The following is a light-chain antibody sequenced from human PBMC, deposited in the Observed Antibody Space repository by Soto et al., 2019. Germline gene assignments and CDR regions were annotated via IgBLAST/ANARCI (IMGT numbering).Light chain of an antibody. CDR2: DAS. CDR3: QHRSDWPLT. Sequence: EIVLTQSPATLSLSPGERATLSCRASQSVSSYLAWYQQKPGQAPRLLIYDASNRATGIPARFSGSGSGTGFTLTISSLESEDFAVYYCQHRSDWPLTFGGGTKVEIK. J-gene: IGKJ4*01. V-gene: IGKV3-11*01. CDR1: QSVSSY.